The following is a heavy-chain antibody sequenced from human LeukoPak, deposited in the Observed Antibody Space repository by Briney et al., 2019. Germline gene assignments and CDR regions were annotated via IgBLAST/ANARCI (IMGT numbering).Heavy chain of an antibody. CDR2: ISSSSSYI. J-gene: IGHJ4*02. CDR1: GFAFSTYS. CDR3: TTDLRDDYVWGSYPSDY. D-gene: IGHD3-16*01. Sequence: GGSLRLSCAASGFAFSTYSMNWVRQAPGKGLEWVSSISSSSSYIYYADSVKGRFSISRDNAKNSLYLQMNSLKTEDTAVYYCTTDLRDDYVWGSYPSDYWGQGTLVTVSS. V-gene: IGHV3-21*03.